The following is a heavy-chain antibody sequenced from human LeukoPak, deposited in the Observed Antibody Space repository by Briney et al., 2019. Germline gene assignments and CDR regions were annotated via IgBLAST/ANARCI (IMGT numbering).Heavy chain of an antibody. V-gene: IGHV3-21*01. D-gene: IGHD4-23*01. CDR2: ISSSSSYI. CDR3: ASSRDPTVVTPDVPY. Sequence: PGGSLRLSCAASGFTFSSYSMNWVRQAPGKGLEWVSSISSSSSYIYYADSVKGRFTISRDNAKNPLYLQMNSLRAEDTAVYYCASSRDPTVVTPDVPYWGQGTLVTVSS. J-gene: IGHJ4*02. CDR1: GFTFSSYS.